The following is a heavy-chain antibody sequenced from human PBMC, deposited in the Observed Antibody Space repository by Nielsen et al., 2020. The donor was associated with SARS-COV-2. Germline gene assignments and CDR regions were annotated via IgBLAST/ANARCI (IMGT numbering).Heavy chain of an antibody. D-gene: IGHD1-26*01. J-gene: IGHJ4*02. CDR2: ISGSGGRI. V-gene: IGHV3-23*01. Sequence: GGSLRPSCAASGLAFSNSAMTWVRQTPGKGLEGVSTISGSGGRIDYADSVKGRFTISRDNPKNTLFLQMNSLRAEDTSKYYCASHLVGDTVWWGQGTLVTVSS. CDR3: ASHLVGDTVW. CDR1: GLAFSNSA.